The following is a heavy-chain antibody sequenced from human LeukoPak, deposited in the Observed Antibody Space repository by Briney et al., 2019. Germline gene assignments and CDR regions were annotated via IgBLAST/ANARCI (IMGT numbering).Heavy chain of an antibody. V-gene: IGHV4-31*03. Sequence: SQTLSLTCTVSGGSISSGGYYWSWIRQHPGKGLEWIGYIYYSGSTNYNPSLESRVTMSVDTSKNQFSLKLSSVTAADTAVYYCARGQHSYGYFNGFDYWGQGTLVTVSS. CDR1: GGSISSGGYY. J-gene: IGHJ4*02. D-gene: IGHD5-18*01. CDR2: IYYSGST. CDR3: ARGQHSYGYFNGFDY.